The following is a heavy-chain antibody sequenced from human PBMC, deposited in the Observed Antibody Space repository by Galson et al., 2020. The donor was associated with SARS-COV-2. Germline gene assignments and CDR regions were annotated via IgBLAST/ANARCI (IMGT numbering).Heavy chain of an antibody. CDR2: IHDSGYT. V-gene: IGHV4-39*02. D-gene: IGHD1-1*01. CDR3: VGDGGNWEIAY. CDR1: GASIRSSSYY. Sequence: SETLSLTCSVSGASIRSSSYYWGWIRQSPRNGLEWIAPIHDSGYTACRPSLKSRVSISLDTSKNQFSLNLTSVTAADTAVYYCVGDGGNWEIAYWGQGARVTVSS. J-gene: IGHJ4*02.